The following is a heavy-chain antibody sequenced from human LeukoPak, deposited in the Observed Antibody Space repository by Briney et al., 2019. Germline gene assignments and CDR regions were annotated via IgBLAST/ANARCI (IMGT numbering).Heavy chain of an antibody. V-gene: IGHV4-34*01. CDR2: INHSGST. CDR3: ARGRVLAVAAAYYFDY. D-gene: IGHD6-19*01. J-gene: IGHJ4*02. CDR1: GGSFSGYY. Sequence: PSETLSLTCAVYGGSFSGYYWSWIRQPPGKGLEWIGEINHSGSTNYNPSPKSRVTISVDTSKNQFSLKLSSVTAADTAVYYCARGRVLAVAAAYYFDYWGQGTLVTVSS.